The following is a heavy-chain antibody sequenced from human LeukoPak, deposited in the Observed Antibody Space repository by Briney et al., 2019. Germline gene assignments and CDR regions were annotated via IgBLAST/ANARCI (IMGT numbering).Heavy chain of an antibody. CDR1: GFFVNINY. J-gene: IGHJ5*02. D-gene: IGHD6-19*01. CDR2: INWNGGST. Sequence: GGSLRLSCAASGFFVNINYLAWIRQAPGKGLEWVSGINWNGGSTYYEDSVKGRFTISRDNAKNSLYLQMNSLRVEDTALYYCARGETGIAVAPEWFDPWGQGTLVTVSS. CDR3: ARGETGIAVAPEWFDP. V-gene: IGHV3-20*04.